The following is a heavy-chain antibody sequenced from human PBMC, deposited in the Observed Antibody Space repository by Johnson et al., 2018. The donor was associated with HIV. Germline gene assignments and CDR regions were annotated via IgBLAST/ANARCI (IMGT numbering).Heavy chain of an antibody. Sequence: VQLVESGGGLVQRGGSLRLSCAASGFTVSSNYMSWVRQAPGKGLEWVSVIYSGGSTYYADSVKGRFTISKDNSRNTLFLHMNSLRADDTAVYYCARESTPWGGDYVGYGLDVWGRGTKVAVSS. V-gene: IGHV3-66*01. CDR2: IYSGGST. D-gene: IGHD5-18*01. J-gene: IGHJ3*01. CDR3: ARESTPWGGDYVGYGLDV. CDR1: GFTVSSNY.